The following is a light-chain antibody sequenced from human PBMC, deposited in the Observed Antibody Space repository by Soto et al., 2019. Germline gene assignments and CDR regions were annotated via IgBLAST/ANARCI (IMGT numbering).Light chain of an antibody. J-gene: IGKJ1*01. CDR2: GAS. CDR3: QQYGSSPS. Sequence: EIVMTQSPATLSVSPVERATLSFRASQSVSSYLAWYQQKPGQAPRLLTYGASSRATGIPDRFSGSGSGTDFTLTISRLETEDFAVYYCQQYGSSPSFGQGTKVDIK. CDR1: QSVSSY. V-gene: IGKV3-20*01.